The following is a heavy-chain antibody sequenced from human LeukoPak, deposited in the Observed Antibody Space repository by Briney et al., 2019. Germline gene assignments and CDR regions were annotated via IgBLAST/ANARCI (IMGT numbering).Heavy chain of an antibody. CDR1: GYTFTGYY. CDR3: AREYYDILTGPTGVDYYYGMDV. V-gene: IGHV1-2*02. J-gene: IGHJ6*02. Sequence: ASVKVSCKASGYTFTGYYMHWVRQAPGQGLEWMGWINPNSGGTNYAQKFQGRVTMTRDTSISTAYMELSRLRSDDTAVYYCAREYYDILTGPTGVDYYYGMDVWGQGTTVTVSS. D-gene: IGHD3-9*01. CDR2: INPNSGGT.